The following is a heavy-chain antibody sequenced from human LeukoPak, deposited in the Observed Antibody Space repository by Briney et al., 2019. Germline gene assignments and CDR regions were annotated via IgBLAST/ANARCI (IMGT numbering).Heavy chain of an antibody. J-gene: IGHJ4*02. D-gene: IGHD1-26*01. CDR2: INAGNGNT. CDR3: ATTSGYFYY. Sequence: ASVKVSCKASGYTFTTYTIHWVRQAPGQRLEWMGWINAGNGNTKYSQKFQGRVTITRDTSIGTAYMELSRLRSDDTAVYYCATTSGYFYYWGQGTLVTVSS. V-gene: IGHV1-3*01. CDR1: GYTFTTYT.